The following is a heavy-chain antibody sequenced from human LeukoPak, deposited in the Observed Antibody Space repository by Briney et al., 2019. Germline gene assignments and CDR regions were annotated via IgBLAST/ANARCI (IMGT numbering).Heavy chain of an antibody. D-gene: IGHD3-22*01. CDR1: GYTFTSYY. Sequence: ASVKVSCKASGYTFTSYYMHWVRQALGQGLEWMGIINPSGGSTSYAQKFQGRVTMTRDTSTSAVYMELSSLRSEDTAVYYCARYYYDSSGYYLGWFDPWGQGTLVTVSS. CDR2: INPSGGST. V-gene: IGHV1-46*01. CDR3: ARYYYDSSGYYLGWFDP. J-gene: IGHJ5*02.